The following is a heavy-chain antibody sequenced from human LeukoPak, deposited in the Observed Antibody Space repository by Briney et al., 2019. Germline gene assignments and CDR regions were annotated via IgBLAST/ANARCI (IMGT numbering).Heavy chain of an antibody. J-gene: IGHJ6*02. Sequence: GSLRLSCAASGFTFSSYSMNWVRQAPGKGLEWVSYISSSSSTIYYADSVKGRFTISRDNAKNSLYLQMNSLRAEDTAVYYCARDMGGGWYYYYYGMDVWGQGTTVTVSS. CDR2: ISSSSSTI. V-gene: IGHV3-48*01. CDR3: ARDMGGGWYYYYYGMDV. CDR1: GFTFSSYS. D-gene: IGHD6-19*01.